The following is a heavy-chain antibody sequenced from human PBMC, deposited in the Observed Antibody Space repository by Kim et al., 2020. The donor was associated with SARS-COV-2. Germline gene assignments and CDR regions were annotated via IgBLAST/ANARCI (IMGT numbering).Heavy chain of an antibody. Sequence: GGSLRLSCAASGFTFSSYWMHWVRQAPGKGLVWVSRINSDGSSTSYADSVKGRFTISRDNAKNTLYLQMNSLRAEDTAVYYCARDPFFCSSTSCYPLSWYFDLWGRGTLVTVSS. J-gene: IGHJ2*01. CDR3: ARDPFFCSSTSCYPLSWYFDL. V-gene: IGHV3-74*01. CDR1: GFTFSSYW. D-gene: IGHD2-2*01. CDR2: INSDGSST.